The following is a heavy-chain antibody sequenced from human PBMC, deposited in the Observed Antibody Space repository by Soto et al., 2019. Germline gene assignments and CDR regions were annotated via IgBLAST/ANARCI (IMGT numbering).Heavy chain of an antibody. CDR1: GGSFSGYY. CDR3: ATYSYDSRSFYE. CDR2: INHSGST. Sequence: SETLSLTCAVYGGSFSGYYWTWIRQPPGKGLEWIGEINHSGSTNYNPSLKGRFTISRDNAQNSLYLQMNNLRAEDTAIYYCATYSYDSRSFYEWGQGTLVTVSS. D-gene: IGHD3-22*01. J-gene: IGHJ4*02. V-gene: IGHV4-34*01.